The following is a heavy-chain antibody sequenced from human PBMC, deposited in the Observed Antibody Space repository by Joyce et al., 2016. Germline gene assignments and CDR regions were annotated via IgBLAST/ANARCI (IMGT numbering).Heavy chain of an antibody. J-gene: IGHJ5*02. CDR2: INTETGSP. CDR3: ARDDPDQFYCSGDGCDNTRLDH. Sequence: QVQLVQSGSVLKKPGASVKVSCKASGYSLTYYALNWVRQAPGQGLEWMGWINTETGSPTYAQGFTGRFVFSLDTSVNTAYLQITSLEAEDTAVYDCARDDPDQFYCSGDGCDNTRLDHWGQGTLVTVSS. D-gene: IGHD2-15*01. V-gene: IGHV7-4-1*02. CDR1: GYSLTYYA.